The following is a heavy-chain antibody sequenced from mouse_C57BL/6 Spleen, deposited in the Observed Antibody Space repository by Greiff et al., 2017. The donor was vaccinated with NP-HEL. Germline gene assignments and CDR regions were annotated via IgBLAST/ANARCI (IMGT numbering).Heavy chain of an antibody. Sequence: EVQLQQSGPELVKPGASVKIPCKASGYTFTDYNMDWVKQSHGKSLEWIGDINPNNGGTIYNQKFKGKATLTVDTSSSTAYMELRSLTSEDTAVYYCARGGGLLSAMDYWGQGTSVTVSS. CDR2: INPNNGGT. D-gene: IGHD2-10*01. CDR1: GYTFTDYN. CDR3: ARGGGLLSAMDY. J-gene: IGHJ4*01. V-gene: IGHV1-18*01.